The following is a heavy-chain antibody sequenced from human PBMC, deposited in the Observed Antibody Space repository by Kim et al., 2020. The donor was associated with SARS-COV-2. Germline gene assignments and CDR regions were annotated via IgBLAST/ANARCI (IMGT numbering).Heavy chain of an antibody. CDR1: GSSISSYY. D-gene: IGHD4-17*01. J-gene: IGHJ3*02. Sequence: SETLSLTCTVSGSSISSYYWSWIRQPPGKGLEWIGYIYYSGSTNYNPSLKSRVTISVDTSKNQFSLKLSSVTAADTAVYYCARVGRMTTDRKGAFDIWGQGTMVTVSS. CDR2: IYYSGST. CDR3: ARVGRMTTDRKGAFDI. V-gene: IGHV4-59*01.